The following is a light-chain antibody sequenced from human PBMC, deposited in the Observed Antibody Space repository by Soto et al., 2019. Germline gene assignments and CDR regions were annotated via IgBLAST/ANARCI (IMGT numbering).Light chain of an antibody. CDR2: AAS. Sequence: DIQMTQSPSSLSASVGDRVTITCRASQGISNYLAWYQQKPGKVPKLLIYAASTLQSGFPSRFSGSGSGTDLTLTISRLQPEDVATYYCQKYNSAPHTFGQGTKLEIK. V-gene: IGKV1-27*01. J-gene: IGKJ2*01. CDR3: QKYNSAPHT. CDR1: QGISNY.